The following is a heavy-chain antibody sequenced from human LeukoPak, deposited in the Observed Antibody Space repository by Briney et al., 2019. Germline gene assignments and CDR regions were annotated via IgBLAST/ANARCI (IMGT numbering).Heavy chain of an antibody. CDR1: GDSITNRSHY. V-gene: IGHV4-39*01. CDR2: IYFSGIT. CDR3: ARHESVTAFGVATFDY. Sequence: SETLSLTCAVSGDSITNRSHYWAWIRQSPEKGLEWIATIYFSGITYYNHFLKSRVTISVDTSKNQFSLNLNSVTAADTAVYYCARHESVTAFGVATFDYWGQGTLVTVSS. J-gene: IGHJ4*02. D-gene: IGHD3-3*01.